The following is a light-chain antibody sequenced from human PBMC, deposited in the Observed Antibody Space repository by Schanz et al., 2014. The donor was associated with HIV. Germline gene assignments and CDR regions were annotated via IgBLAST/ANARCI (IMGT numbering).Light chain of an antibody. CDR2: VNH. J-gene: IGLJ2*01. CDR3: ATWDSTLSAVV. V-gene: IGLV1-51*01. Sequence: QSVLTQPPSMSAAPGQRVTISCAGSAFNIGQNYVSWFQQFPGTAPKLLIYVNHQRPSVIPDRFSGSKTGTSATLAIVGLQTGDEADYYCATWDSTLSAVVFGGGTKLTVL. CDR1: AFNIGQNY.